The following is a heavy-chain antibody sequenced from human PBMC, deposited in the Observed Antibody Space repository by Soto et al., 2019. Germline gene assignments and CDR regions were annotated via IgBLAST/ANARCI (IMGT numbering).Heavy chain of an antibody. D-gene: IGHD1-26*01. CDR3: ARDGSGSYGGDY. J-gene: IGHJ4*02. Sequence: EVQLVESGGGLVQPGGSLRVSCVASGFTFSSYSMNWVRQAPGKGLEWVSYISSSSSPIYYADSVKGRFTISRDNAKNSLYLQMNSLRADDTAVYYCARDGSGSYGGDYWGQGTLVTVSS. CDR1: GFTFSSYS. CDR2: ISSSSSPI. V-gene: IGHV3-48*01.